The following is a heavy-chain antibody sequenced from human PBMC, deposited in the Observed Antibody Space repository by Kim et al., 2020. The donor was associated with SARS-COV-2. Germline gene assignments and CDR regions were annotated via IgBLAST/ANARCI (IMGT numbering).Heavy chain of an antibody. Sequence: ASVKVSCKASGYSFTTHYIHWVRQAPGQGLEWMGIMNPGGAGRRLAQNFQGRVIMTRDTSTSTVYMELSRLRSEDTAMYFCARGPYDNFWSGYYFDLWGEGTLVTVSS. CDR2: MNPGGAGR. J-gene: IGHJ4*02. V-gene: IGHV1-46*01. CDR3: ARGPYDNFWSGYYFDL. D-gene: IGHD3-3*01. CDR1: GYSFTTHY.